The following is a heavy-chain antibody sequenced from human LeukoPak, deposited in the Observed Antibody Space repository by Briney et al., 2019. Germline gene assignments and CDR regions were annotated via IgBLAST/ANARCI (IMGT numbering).Heavy chain of an antibody. CDR1: GFTFSSYA. V-gene: IGHV3-23*01. Sequence: GGSLRLSCAASGFTFSSYAMSWVRQAPGKGLEWVSTISRSGGSTYYADSVKGRFTISRDNSKNTLYLQMNSLRAEDTAVYYRAKATVVIAVAGNFDYWGQGTLVTVSS. CDR3: AKATVVIAVAGNFDY. CDR2: ISRSGGST. J-gene: IGHJ4*02. D-gene: IGHD6-19*01.